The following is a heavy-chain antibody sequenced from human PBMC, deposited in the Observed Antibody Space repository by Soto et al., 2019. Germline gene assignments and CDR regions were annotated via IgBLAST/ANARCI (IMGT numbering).Heavy chain of an antibody. CDR2: IYYSGNT. D-gene: IGHD5-18*01. V-gene: IGHV4-31*03. CDR3: ARDRLMATAGTARNYFGLEV. CDR1: VGSIRSGGYY. Sequence: SETLSLTCTFSVGSIRSGGYYCSWFRQNPRRGLEWIGNIYYSGNTYYNPSLKSRLTISVDTSKNQFSLNLSSVTAADTAVYYCARDRLMATAGTARNYFGLEVLGQGTTVIVSS. J-gene: IGHJ6*01.